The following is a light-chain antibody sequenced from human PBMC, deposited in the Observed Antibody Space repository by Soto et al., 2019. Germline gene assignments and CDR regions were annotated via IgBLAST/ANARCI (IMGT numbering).Light chain of an antibody. CDR1: QNLSVW. CDR3: QQYDSSSPT. J-gene: IGKJ2*01. Sequence: DIQMTQSPSTLSASVGDGVTITCRASQNLSVWLAWYQQRPGKAPKFLIYDASSLETGVPSRFSGSGSGTEFTLTSRSLQPDDFAPYYCQQYDSSSPTFGQGTKLEIK. CDR2: DAS. V-gene: IGKV1-5*01.